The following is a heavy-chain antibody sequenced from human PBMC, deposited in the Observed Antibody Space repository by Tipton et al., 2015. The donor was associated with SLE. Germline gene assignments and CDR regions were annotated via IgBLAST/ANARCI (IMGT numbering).Heavy chain of an antibody. CDR3: ARQLGSGSYYNSDAFDM. Sequence: QLVQSGAEVKNLGESLKISCEGSGYSFTKYWIAWVRQMPGKGLEWMGIIYPGDSDTRYSPSLQGQVTISADKSISTAYLQWTSLEASDSAIYYCARQLGSGSYYNSDAFDMWGQGTKVTVYS. CDR1: GYSFTKYW. V-gene: IGHV5-51*01. CDR2: IYPGDSDT. J-gene: IGHJ3*02. D-gene: IGHD3-10*01.